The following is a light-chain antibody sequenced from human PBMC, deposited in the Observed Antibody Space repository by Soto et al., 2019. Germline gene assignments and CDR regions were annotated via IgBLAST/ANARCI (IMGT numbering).Light chain of an antibody. CDR3: QQYNSYSPT. CDR2: KAS. CDR1: QSISSW. J-gene: IGKJ1*01. Sequence: DIQMTQSPSTLSASVGDGVTITCRASQSISSWLAWYQQKPGKAPKLLIYKASSLESGVPSRFSGSGSGTEFTLTISGLQPGDFATYYCQQYNSYSPTFGQGTKVDIK. V-gene: IGKV1-5*03.